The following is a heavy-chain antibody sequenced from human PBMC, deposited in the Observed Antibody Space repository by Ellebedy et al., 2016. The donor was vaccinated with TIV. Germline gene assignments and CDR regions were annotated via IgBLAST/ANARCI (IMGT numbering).Heavy chain of an antibody. CDR1: GFTFSSYD. Sequence: GESMKISCAASGFTFSSYDMHGVRQAPGRGLEWVAVISYDGSIEYYADSVKGRFTISRDNSKNTLDLQMNSLRADETAVYYCAREVVKYDILTGYYSRYFQHWGQGTLVTVSS. CDR3: AREVVKYDILTGYYSRYFQH. D-gene: IGHD3-9*01. V-gene: IGHV3-30*03. CDR2: ISYDGSIE. J-gene: IGHJ1*01.